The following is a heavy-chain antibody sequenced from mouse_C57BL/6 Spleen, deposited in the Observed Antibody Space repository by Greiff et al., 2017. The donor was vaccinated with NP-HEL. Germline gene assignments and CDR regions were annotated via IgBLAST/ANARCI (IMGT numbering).Heavy chain of an antibody. CDR2: IYPGNSDT. D-gene: IGHD1-1*01. CDR1: GYTFTSYW. Sequence: VQLQQSGTVLARPGASVKMSCKTSGYTFTSYWMHWVKQRPGQGLEWIGAIYPGNSDTSYNQKFKGKAKLTAVTSASTAYMELSSLTNEDSAVYYCTLITTVVDYFDYWGQGTTLTVSS. CDR3: TLITTVVDYFDY. V-gene: IGHV1-5*01. J-gene: IGHJ2*01.